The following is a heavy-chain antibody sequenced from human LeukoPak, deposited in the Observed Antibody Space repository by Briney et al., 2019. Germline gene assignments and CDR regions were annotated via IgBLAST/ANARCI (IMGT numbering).Heavy chain of an antibody. Sequence: ASVKVSCKASGYTFTSYGISWVRQAPGQGLEWMGWISAYNGNTNYAQKLQGRVTMTTDTSTSTAYMELRSLRSEDTAVYYCARGFVPVAVAKCSSTSCYIESGAFDIWGQGTMVTVSS. CDR2: ISAYNGNT. J-gene: IGHJ3*02. CDR3: ARGFVPVAVAKCSSTSCYIESGAFDI. V-gene: IGHV1-18*01. CDR1: GYTFTSYG. D-gene: IGHD2-2*02.